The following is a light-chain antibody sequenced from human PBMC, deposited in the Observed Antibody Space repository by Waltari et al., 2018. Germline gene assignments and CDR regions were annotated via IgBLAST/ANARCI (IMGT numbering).Light chain of an antibody. Sequence: SGRASQTVYTSYLAWYQKKFGQAPRLLIYGVSQRATGIPDRFSGSGSGTDFTLTISRLEPEDFAVYYCQHFGSSRLTFGGGTKVEI. J-gene: IGKJ4*01. CDR3: QHFGSSRLT. CDR1: QTVYTSY. CDR2: GVS. V-gene: IGKV3-20*01.